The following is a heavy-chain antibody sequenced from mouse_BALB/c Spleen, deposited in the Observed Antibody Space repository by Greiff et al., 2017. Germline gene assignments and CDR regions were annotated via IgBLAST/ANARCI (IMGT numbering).Heavy chain of an antibody. D-gene: IGHD2-14*01. Sequence: VQLQQSGPELVKPGASVKISCKASGYSFTGYYMHWVKQSHVKSLEWIGRINPYNGATSYNQNFKDKASLTVDKSSSTAYMELHSLTSEDSAVYYCARSRYDGYYAMDYWGQGTSVTVSS. CDR2: INPYNGAT. CDR3: ARSRYDGYYAMDY. CDR1: GYSFTGYY. V-gene: IGHV1-31*01. J-gene: IGHJ4*01.